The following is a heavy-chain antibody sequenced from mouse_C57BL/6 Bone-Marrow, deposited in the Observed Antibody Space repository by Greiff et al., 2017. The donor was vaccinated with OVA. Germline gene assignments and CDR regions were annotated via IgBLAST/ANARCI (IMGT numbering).Heavy chain of an antibody. V-gene: IGHV1-26*01. CDR3: ARHYGSSYDYAMDY. J-gene: IGHJ4*01. D-gene: IGHD1-1*01. Sequence: EVQLQQSGPELVKPGASVKISCKASGYTFTDYYMNWVKQSHGKSLEWIGDINPNNGGTSYNQKFKGKATLTVDKSSSTAYMELRSLTSEDSAVYYGARHYGSSYDYAMDYWGQGTSVTVSS. CDR2: INPNNGGT. CDR1: GYTFTDYY.